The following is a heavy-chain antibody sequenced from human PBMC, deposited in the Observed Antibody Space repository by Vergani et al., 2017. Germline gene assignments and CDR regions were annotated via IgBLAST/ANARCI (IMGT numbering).Heavy chain of an antibody. V-gene: IGHV4-59*08. CDR3: ARHQAGYCSGGSCYSWYFDL. Sequence: QVQLEESGPGLVKPSETLSLTRTVSGGSFNTYYWSWIRQSPGKGLEWIGYIYSTGSTNYNPSLNSRVTMSVDTSKNQFSLKLSSVTAADTAVYYCARHQAGYCSGGSCYSWYFDLWGRGTLVTVSS. CDR2: IYSTGST. D-gene: IGHD2-15*01. J-gene: IGHJ2*01. CDR1: GGSFNTYY.